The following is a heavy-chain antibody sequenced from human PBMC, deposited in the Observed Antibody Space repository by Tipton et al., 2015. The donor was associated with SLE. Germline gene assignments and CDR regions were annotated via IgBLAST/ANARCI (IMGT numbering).Heavy chain of an antibody. CDR2: IIPIFGTT. D-gene: IGHD3-16*01. Sequence: QSGAEVKKPGSSVKVSCKASRGTFSSYDISWVRQAPGQGLEWMGGIIPIFGTTKYAQKFQGRVTITADKSTDTTYMELHSLTSDDTARCYCTWGAAFDIWGHGTVVTVSS. CDR3: TWGAAFDI. J-gene: IGHJ3*02. V-gene: IGHV1-69*06. CDR1: RGTFSSYD.